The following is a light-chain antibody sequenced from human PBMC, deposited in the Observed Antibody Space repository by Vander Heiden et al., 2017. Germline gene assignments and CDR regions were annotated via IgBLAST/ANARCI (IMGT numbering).Light chain of an antibody. CDR2: GAS. CDR3: QQYGTSPLT. V-gene: IGKV3-20*01. J-gene: IGKJ4*01. CDR1: QSVSSSY. Sequence: EIVLTQSPGTLSLSPGESATLSCRASQSVSSSYLAWYQQKPGQAPRLLIYGASSRATGIPDRFSGSGSGTDFTLTISRLEPEDFAEYYCQQYGTSPLTFGGGTKVEIK.